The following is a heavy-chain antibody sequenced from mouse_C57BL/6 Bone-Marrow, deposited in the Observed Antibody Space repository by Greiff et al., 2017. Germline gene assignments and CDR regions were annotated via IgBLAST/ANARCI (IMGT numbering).Heavy chain of an antibody. V-gene: IGHV5-17*01. J-gene: IGHJ4*01. CDR3: ARGYYGKDYAMDY. D-gene: IGHD2-1*01. CDR1: GFTLSDYG. Sequence: EVQGVESGGGLVKPGGSLKLSCAASGFTLSDYGMHWVRQAPEKGLEWVAYISSGSSTIYYADTVKGRFTISRDNAKNTLFLQMTSLRSEDTAMYYCARGYYGKDYAMDYWGQGTSVTVSS. CDR2: ISSGSSTI.